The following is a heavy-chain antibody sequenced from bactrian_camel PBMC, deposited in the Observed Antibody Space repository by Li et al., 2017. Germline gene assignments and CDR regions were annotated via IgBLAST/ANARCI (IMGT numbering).Heavy chain of an antibody. CDR1: GRTSVYYR. CDR3: ATDAGMGPRRRYNS. V-gene: IGHV3-3*01. CDR2: MTGGARAT. J-gene: IGHJ4*01. D-gene: IGHD1*01. Sequence: VQLVESGGGSVQAGGSLRLSCANAGRTSVYYRVAWFRQGLGKDREAVAAMTGGARATNYGNFVSGRFTISRGNAKNTVYLQMNSLKSEDTALYYCATDAGMGPRRRYNSWGQGTQVTVS.